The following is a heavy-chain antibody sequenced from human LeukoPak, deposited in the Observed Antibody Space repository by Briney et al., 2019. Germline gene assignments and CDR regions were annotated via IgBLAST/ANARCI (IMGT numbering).Heavy chain of an antibody. V-gene: IGHV4-39*01. CDR3: ARQVYNRDY. CDR2: IYYSGST. D-gene: IGHD5-24*01. Sequence: SETLSLTCTASGGSISSSSYYWGWIRQPPGKGLEWIGSIYYSGSTYYNPSLKSRVTISVDTSKNQFSLKLSSVTAADTAVYYCARQVYNRDYWGQGTLVTVSS. CDR1: GGSISSSSYY. J-gene: IGHJ4*02.